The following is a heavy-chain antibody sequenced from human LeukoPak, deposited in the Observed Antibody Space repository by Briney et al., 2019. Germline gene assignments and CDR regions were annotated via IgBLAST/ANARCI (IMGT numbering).Heavy chain of an antibody. Sequence: PGGSLRLSCAASGFTFSSYSMNWVRQAPGKGLEWVSSISSSSSYINYADSVKGRFTISRDNAKNSLYLQMNSLRAEDTAVYYCARDDPSQYWGQGTLVTVSS. J-gene: IGHJ4*02. V-gene: IGHV3-21*01. CDR2: ISSSSSYI. CDR1: GFTFSSYS. CDR3: ARDDPSQY.